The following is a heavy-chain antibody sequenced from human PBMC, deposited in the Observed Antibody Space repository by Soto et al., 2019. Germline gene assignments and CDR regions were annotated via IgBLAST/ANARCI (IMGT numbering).Heavy chain of an antibody. CDR2: ISGSGGST. D-gene: IGHD3-10*01. CDR3: ARMVRGVIKPPANFDY. Sequence: GGSLRLSCAASGFTFSSYAMSWVRQAPGKGLEWVSAISGSGGSTYYADSVKGRFTISRDNSKNTLYLQMNSLRAEDTAVYYCARMVRGVIKPPANFDYWGQGTLVTVSS. V-gene: IGHV3-23*01. J-gene: IGHJ4*02. CDR1: GFTFSSYA.